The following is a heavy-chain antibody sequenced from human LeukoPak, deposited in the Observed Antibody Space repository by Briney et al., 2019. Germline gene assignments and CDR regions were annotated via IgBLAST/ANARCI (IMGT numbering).Heavy chain of an antibody. J-gene: IGHJ5*02. CDR3: AKEVPYTSGSHGRFDP. Sequence: QTGWSLRLSCAASGFTCSSFGMSWVRQAPVKGLEWVSAISPSGGGTYYADSVKGRFTISRDNSKNTLFLQLNNLRPEDTAVYYCAKEVPYTSGSHGRFDPWGQGTLVTVSS. CDR2: ISPSGGGT. V-gene: IGHV3-23*01. D-gene: IGHD3-10*01. CDR1: GFTCSSFG.